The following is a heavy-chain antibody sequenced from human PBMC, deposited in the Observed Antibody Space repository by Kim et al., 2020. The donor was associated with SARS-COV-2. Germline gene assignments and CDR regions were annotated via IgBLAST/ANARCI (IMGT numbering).Heavy chain of an antibody. V-gene: IGHV4-4*08. D-gene: IGHD2-2*01. CDR2: ISNSGST. CDR3: ARVGCSSTSCPDAVDV. Sequence: SETLSLTCTVSGASISTYHWSWIRQPPGKGLEWIGYISNSGSTHYNPSLRSRVTISVDTSKNQFSLMLTSVTAADTAVYYCARVGCSSTSCPDAVDVWGKGTTVTVSS. CDR1: GASISTYH. J-gene: IGHJ6*04.